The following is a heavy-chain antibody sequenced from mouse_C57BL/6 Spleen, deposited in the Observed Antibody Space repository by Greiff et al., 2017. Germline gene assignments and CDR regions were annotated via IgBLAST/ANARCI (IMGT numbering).Heavy chain of an antibody. Sequence: VQLQQSGAELVRPGASVTLSCKASGYTFTDYEMHWVKQTPVHGLEWIGAIDPETGGTAYNQKFKGKAILTADKSSSTAYMELRILTSEDSAVYYCTRATMVTTYYFDYWGQGTTLTVSS. D-gene: IGHD2-2*01. CDR2: IDPETGGT. V-gene: IGHV1-15*01. CDR3: TRATMVTTYYFDY. CDR1: GYTFTDYE. J-gene: IGHJ2*01.